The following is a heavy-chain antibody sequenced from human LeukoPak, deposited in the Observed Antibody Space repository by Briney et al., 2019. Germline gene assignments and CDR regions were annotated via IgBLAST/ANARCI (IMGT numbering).Heavy chain of an antibody. CDR2: ISARGDVT. CDR1: GFAFNTHA. Sequence: QSEGSLRLSCAASGFAFNTHAMTWVRQAPGKGLEWVSHISARGDVTYYADSVEGRFTISRDNSNNTLFLHMRSLRGEDTAIYCARSQWDLTYYLGSWGQGTLVAVSS. CDR3: RSQWDLTYYLGS. J-gene: IGHJ4*02. D-gene: IGHD4/OR15-4a*01. V-gene: IGHV3-23*01.